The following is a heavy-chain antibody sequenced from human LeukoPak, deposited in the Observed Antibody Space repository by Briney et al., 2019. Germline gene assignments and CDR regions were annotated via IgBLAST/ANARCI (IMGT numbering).Heavy chain of an antibody. CDR1: GFTFDDYA. Sequence: GGSLRLSCAASGFTFDDYAMHWVRQAPGKGLEWVSGISWNSGSIGYADSVKGRFTISRDNAKNSLYLQMNSLRAEDTALYYCAKDMSVAGTFQFDYWGQGALVTVSS. CDR2: ISWNSGSI. CDR3: AKDMSVAGTFQFDY. V-gene: IGHV3-9*01. J-gene: IGHJ4*02. D-gene: IGHD6-19*01.